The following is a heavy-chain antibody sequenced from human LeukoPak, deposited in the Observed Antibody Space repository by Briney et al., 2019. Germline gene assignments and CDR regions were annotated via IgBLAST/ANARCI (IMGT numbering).Heavy chain of an antibody. V-gene: IGHV3-48*03. CDR1: GFTFISYE. CDR2: ISSSGSTI. Sequence: GGSLRLSCAASGFTFISYEMNWVRQAPGKGLEWVSYISSSGSTIYYADSVKGRFTISRDNAKNSLYLQMNSLRAEDTAVYYCARGDYGDPNWFDPWGQGTLVPVSS. J-gene: IGHJ5*02. CDR3: ARGDYGDPNWFDP. D-gene: IGHD4-17*01.